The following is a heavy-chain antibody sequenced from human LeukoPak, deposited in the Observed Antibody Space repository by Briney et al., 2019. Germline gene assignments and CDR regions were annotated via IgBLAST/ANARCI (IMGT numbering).Heavy chain of an antibody. CDR2: ITWGSGST. D-gene: IGHD3-22*01. Sequence: KSGGSLRLSCDASGFSISDYYMSWIRQSPGKGLEWISYITWGSGSTKYADSVKGRFTISRDKAKNSVALQLNSLRAEDTAVYYCTKERRGSYYAFESWGQGTLVTVSS. J-gene: IGHJ4*02. CDR3: TKERRGSYYAFES. V-gene: IGHV3-11*05. CDR1: GFSISDYY.